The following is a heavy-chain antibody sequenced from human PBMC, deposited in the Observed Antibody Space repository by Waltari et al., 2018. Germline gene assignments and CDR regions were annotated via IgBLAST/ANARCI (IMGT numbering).Heavy chain of an antibody. CDR2: IYHSGSI. D-gene: IGHD6-19*01. CDR3: ARAVAGITNFDC. CDR1: GGSIPTNGHF. J-gene: IGHJ4*02. V-gene: IGHV4-39*07. Sequence: QLQLQESGPGLVKPSETLSLTCTVSGGSIPTNGHFWGWIRPPPGKGLEWMGSIYHSGSIYSHPSLKSRVTEAVDTSKNQFSLGLSSVTAADTAVYYCARAVAGITNFDCWGQGTLVTVSS.